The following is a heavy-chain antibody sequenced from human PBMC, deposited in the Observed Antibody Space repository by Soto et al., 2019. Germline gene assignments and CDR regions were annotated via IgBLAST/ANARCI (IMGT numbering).Heavy chain of an antibody. Sequence: PGGPLRLSCAASGFTFSDYYMSWIRQAPGKGLEWVSYISSSGSTIYYADSVKGRFTISRDNAKNSLYLQMNSLRAEDTAVYYCARDKECYGDPYICFYMDVGGKGTPVTVSS. V-gene: IGHV3-11*01. CDR1: GFTFSDYY. J-gene: IGHJ6*03. CDR3: ARDKECYGDPYICFYMDV. CDR2: ISSSGSTI. D-gene: IGHD4-17*01.